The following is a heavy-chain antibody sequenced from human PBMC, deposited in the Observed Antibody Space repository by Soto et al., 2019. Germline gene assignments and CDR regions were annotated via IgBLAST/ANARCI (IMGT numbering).Heavy chain of an antibody. CDR1: GGSISSYY. J-gene: IGHJ3*02. V-gene: IGHV4-59*01. D-gene: IGHD6-13*01. CDR3: ARVRGSSSLDAFDI. Sequence: SETLSLTCTVSGGSISSYYWSWIRQPPGKGLEWIGYIYYSGSTNYNPSLKSRVTISVDTSKNQFSLKLSSVTAADTAVYYCARVRGSSSLDAFDIWGQGTMVTVSS. CDR2: IYYSGST.